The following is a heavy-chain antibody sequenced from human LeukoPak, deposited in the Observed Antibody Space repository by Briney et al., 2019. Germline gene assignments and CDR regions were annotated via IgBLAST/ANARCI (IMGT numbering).Heavy chain of an antibody. CDR2: IKQDGTVE. V-gene: IGHV3-7*01. Sequence: GGSLRLSCAASGFTFSSYWMSWVRQAPGKGLEWVANIKQDGTVEYYVDSVKGRFTISRDNAKNSLYLQMNSLRADDMAVYYCARWEGNGYYFDYRGQGTLVTVSS. CDR3: ARWEGNGYYFDY. D-gene: IGHD3-22*01. J-gene: IGHJ4*02. CDR1: GFTFSSYW.